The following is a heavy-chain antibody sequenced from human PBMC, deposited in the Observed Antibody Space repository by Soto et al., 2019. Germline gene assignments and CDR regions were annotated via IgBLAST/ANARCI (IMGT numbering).Heavy chain of an antibody. Sequence: QVQLVESGGGVVQPGRSLRLSCAASGFTFSSYAMHWVRQAPGKGLEWVAVISYDGSNKYYADSVKGRFTISRDNSKNTLYLQVNSLGAEDRAVYYGARGVLTGVNDFDYWGQGTLVTVSS. CDR2: ISYDGSNK. J-gene: IGHJ4*02. V-gene: IGHV3-30-3*01. D-gene: IGHD3-9*01. CDR3: ARGVLTGVNDFDY. CDR1: GFTFSSYA.